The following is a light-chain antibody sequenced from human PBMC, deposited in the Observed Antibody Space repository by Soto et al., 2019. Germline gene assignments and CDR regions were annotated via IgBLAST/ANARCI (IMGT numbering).Light chain of an antibody. CDR1: QSVNSD. CDR3: QQYNNWPPYT. CDR2: GAS. J-gene: IGKJ5*01. V-gene: IGKV3-15*01. Sequence: EIVITQSPSTLSVSPGERATLSCWASQSVNSDLAWYQQKPGQAPRLLIYGASTGATGIPARFSGSGSGTDFTLTISRLQSEDFAVYYCQQYNNWPPYTFGQGTRLEIK.